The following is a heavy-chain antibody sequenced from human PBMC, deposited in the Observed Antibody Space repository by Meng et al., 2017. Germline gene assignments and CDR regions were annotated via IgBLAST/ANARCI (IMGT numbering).Heavy chain of an antibody. CDR1: GGTFSSYA. J-gene: IGHJ4*02. D-gene: IGHD2-21*02. CDR2: IIPIFGTA. V-gene: IGHV1-69*01. Sequence: GLLVQLGAEGKKPWPSGKVSCKASGGTFSSYAISWVRQAPGQGLEWMGGIIPIFGTANYAQKFQGRVTITADESTSTAYMELSSLRSEDTAVYYCAREGPCGGDCSGFDYWGQGTLVTVSS. CDR3: AREGPCGGDCSGFDY.